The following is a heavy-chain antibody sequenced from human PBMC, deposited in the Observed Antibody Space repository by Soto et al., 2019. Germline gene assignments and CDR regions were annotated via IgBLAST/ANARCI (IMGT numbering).Heavy chain of an antibody. D-gene: IGHD1-1*01. CDR1: GFSLTTYAVG. CDR3: AHVYWVAAGIRYYFDY. CDR2: IYWDDDK. Sequence: QITLKESGPTLVKPTQNLTLTCTFSGFSLTTYAVGVGWIRQPPGKALEWLALIYWDDDKRYSPALKSRLTITKDASRNQVVLTLTNMDPADTATYYCAHVYWVAAGIRYYFDYWGQGTLVTVSS. J-gene: IGHJ4*02. V-gene: IGHV2-5*02.